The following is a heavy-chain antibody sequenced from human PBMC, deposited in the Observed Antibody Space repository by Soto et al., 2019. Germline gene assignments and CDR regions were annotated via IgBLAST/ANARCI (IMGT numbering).Heavy chain of an antibody. CDR3: ARVFGIAAADIDY. V-gene: IGHV3-21*01. D-gene: IGHD6-13*01. CDR1: GFTFSSYS. Sequence: EVQLVESGGGLVKPGGSLRLSCAASGFTFSSYSMNWVRQAPGKGLEWVSSISSSSSYIYYAASVKGRFTISRDNAKNSLYLQMNSLRAEDTAVYYCARVFGIAAADIDYWGQGTLVTVSS. CDR2: ISSSSSYI. J-gene: IGHJ4*02.